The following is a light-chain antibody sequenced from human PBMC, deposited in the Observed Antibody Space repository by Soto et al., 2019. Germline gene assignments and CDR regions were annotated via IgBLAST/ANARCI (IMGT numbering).Light chain of an antibody. CDR3: QQYSTPPLS. J-gene: IGKJ4*01. Sequence: DIVMTQSPDSLAVSLGERATLNCKSSQTMFFSSTNKNYLAWYQQKPGQPPKLLIYWASTRESGVPDRFSGSGSGTDFTLTISSLQAEDVAVYYCQQYSTPPLSFGGGTKVEIK. CDR1: QTMFFSSTNKNY. CDR2: WAS. V-gene: IGKV4-1*01.